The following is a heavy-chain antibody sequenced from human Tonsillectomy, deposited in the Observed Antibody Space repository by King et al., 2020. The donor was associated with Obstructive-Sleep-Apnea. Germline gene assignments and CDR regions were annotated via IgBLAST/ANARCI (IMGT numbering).Heavy chain of an antibody. CDR3: ARGRDLYYDSSGIDY. Sequence: QLQLQESGPRLVKPSETLSLICTVSGGSISSYYWSWIRQPPGKGLEWIGYIYYSGSTNYNPSLKSRVTISVDTSKNQFSLMLSSVTAADTAVYYCARGRDLYYDSSGIDYWGQGTLVTVSS. J-gene: IGHJ4*02. V-gene: IGHV4-59*01. CDR1: GGSISSYY. CDR2: IYYSGST. D-gene: IGHD3-22*01.